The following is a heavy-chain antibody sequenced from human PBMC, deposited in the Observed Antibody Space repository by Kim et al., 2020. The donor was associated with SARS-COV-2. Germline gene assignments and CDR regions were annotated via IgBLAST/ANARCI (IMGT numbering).Heavy chain of an antibody. D-gene: IGHD6-19*01. V-gene: IGHV4-4*02. CDR1: GGSISNSW. CDR2: ISHSGTT. Sequence: SETLSLTCAVSGGSISNSWWSWVRQPPGMGLEWIGEISHSGTTNYNASLKSRVTISVDTSNNQFSLKLTSVTAADTAVYYCAKSSARRRLDYWGQGTLVT. J-gene: IGHJ4*02. CDR3: AKSSARRRLDY.